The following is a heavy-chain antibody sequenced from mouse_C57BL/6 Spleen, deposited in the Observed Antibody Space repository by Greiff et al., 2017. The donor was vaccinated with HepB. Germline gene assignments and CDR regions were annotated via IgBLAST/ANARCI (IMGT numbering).Heavy chain of an antibody. D-gene: IGHD1-1*01. Sequence: EVQLQQSGPELVKPGASVKISCKASGYTFTDYYMNWVKQSHGKSLEWIGDINPNNGGTSYNQKFKGKATLPVDKSYSTAYLELRSLTSEDSAVYYCASALPTVVPYYYAMDYWGQGTSVTVSS. CDR1: GYTFTDYY. V-gene: IGHV1-26*01. J-gene: IGHJ4*01. CDR3: ASALPTVVPYYYAMDY. CDR2: INPNNGGT.